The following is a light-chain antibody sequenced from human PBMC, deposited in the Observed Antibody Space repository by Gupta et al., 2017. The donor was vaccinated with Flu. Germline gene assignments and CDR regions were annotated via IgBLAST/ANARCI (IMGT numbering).Light chain of an antibody. CDR2: LAS. J-gene: IGKJ3*01. V-gene: IGKV2-28*01. Sequence: IVMTQSPVYLPVTPGEPASISCRSSQSLLHSNGDNYLDWYLQRPGQSPQFLIYLASKRAYGVADRFSGSGSGTEFTLKSSRGEAEDVGVYYCMQDLPKFTFGPGTKVDIK. CDR1: QSLLHSNGDNY. CDR3: MQDLPKFT.